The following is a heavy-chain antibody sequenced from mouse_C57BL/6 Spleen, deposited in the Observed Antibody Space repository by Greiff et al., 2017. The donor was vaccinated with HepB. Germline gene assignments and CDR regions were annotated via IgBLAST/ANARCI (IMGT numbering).Heavy chain of an antibody. J-gene: IGHJ2*01. CDR2: IYPGSGNT. D-gene: IGHD1-1*01. V-gene: IGHV1-76*01. CDR1: GYTFTDYY. CDR3: ARDRHYGSSLDY. Sequence: QVQLQQSGAELVRPGASVKLSCKASGYTFTDYYINWVKQRPGQGLEWIARIYPGSGNTYYNEKFKGKATLTAEKSSSTAYMQLSSLTSEDSAVYFCARDRHYGSSLDYWGQGTTLTVSS.